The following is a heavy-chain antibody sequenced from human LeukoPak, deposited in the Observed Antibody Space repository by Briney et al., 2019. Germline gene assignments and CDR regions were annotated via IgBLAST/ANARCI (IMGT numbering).Heavy chain of an antibody. D-gene: IGHD3-9*01. V-gene: IGHV4-34*01. CDR1: GGSFSGYY. Sequence: PSETLSLTCAVYGGSFSGYYWSWIRQPPGKGLEWIGEINRSGSTNYNPSLKSRVTISVDTSKNQFSLKLSSVTAADTAVYYCARGHLTGSTYYFDYWGQGTLVTVSS. CDR2: INRSGST. J-gene: IGHJ4*02. CDR3: ARGHLTGSTYYFDY.